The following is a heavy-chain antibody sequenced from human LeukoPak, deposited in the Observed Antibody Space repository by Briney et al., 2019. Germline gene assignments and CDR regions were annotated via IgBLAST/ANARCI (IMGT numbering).Heavy chain of an antibody. CDR1: GGSISSGDYY. J-gene: IGHJ4*02. D-gene: IGHD5-18*01. CDR3: ARKGYSYGYGSDY. CDR2: IYYSGST. V-gene: IGHV4-30-4*01. Sequence: SQTLSLTRTVSGGSISSGDYYWSWIRQPPGKGLEWIGYIYYSGSTYYNPSLKSRVTISVDTSKNQFSLKLSSVTAADTAVYYCARKGYSYGYGSDYWGQGTLVTVSS.